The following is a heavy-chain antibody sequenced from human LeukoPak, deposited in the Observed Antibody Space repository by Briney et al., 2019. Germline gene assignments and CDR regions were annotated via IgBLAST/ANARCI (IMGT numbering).Heavy chain of an antibody. CDR3: ARDPHFEIPPPNYYDTNGYYSDY. V-gene: IGHV1-24*01. CDR1: GYTLTELS. Sequence: GASVKVSCKVSGYTLTELSMHWVRQAPGKGLEWMGGFDPEDGKTIYAQKFQGRVTMTEDTSTDTAYMELSSLRSEDTAVYYCARDPHFEIPPPNYYDTNGYYSDYWGQGTLVTVSS. J-gene: IGHJ4*02. CDR2: FDPEDGKT. D-gene: IGHD3-22*01.